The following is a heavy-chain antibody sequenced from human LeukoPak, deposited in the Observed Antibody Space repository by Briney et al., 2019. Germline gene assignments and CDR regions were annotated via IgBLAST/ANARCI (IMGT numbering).Heavy chain of an antibody. Sequence: GGSLRLSCAASGFTFSGYDMHWVRQAPDKGLEWVALIWSDGSKTSYADSVEGRFTISRDNSKNTLYLQMTSLSAEDMAVYYCARDDEAQGNGFDIWGQGTMVTVSS. V-gene: IGHV3-33*08. CDR2: IWSDGSKT. J-gene: IGHJ3*02. CDR3: ARDDEAQGNGFDI. D-gene: IGHD3-10*01. CDR1: GFTFSGYD.